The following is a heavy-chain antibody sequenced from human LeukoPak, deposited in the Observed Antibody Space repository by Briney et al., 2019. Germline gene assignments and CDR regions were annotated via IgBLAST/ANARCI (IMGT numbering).Heavy chain of an antibody. J-gene: IGHJ6*02. D-gene: IGHD3-10*01. CDR2: MNPNSGNT. CDR1: GYTFTSYD. V-gene: IGHV1-8*01. CDR3: ALYYGSGSYYPTYGMDV. Sequence: ASVKVSCKASGYTFTSYDINWVRQATGQGLEWMGWMNPNSGNTGYAQKFQGRVTMTRNTSISTAYMELSGLRSEDTAVYYCALYYGSGSYYPTYGMDVWGQGTTVTVSS.